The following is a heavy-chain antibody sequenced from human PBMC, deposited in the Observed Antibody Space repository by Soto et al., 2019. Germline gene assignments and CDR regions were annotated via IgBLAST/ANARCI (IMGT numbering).Heavy chain of an antibody. J-gene: IGHJ5*02. CDR2: ISTYSGDT. D-gene: IGHD5-12*01. CDR1: GYTFFTYD. Sequence: QVHLVQSGVEVKTPGASVKVSCQASGYTFFTYDISWVRQAPGQGLEWMGWISTYSGDTKYAQKFQGRVTITTDTSPTTAYLELRSLRSDDKAVYYCARHHGPTTSENWFDPWGQGTLVTVSS. V-gene: IGHV1-18*01. CDR3: ARHHGPTTSENWFDP.